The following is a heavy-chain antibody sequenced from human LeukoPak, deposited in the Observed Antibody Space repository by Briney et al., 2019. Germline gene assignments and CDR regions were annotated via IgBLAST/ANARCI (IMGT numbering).Heavy chain of an antibody. CDR1: GGSISSSSNY. V-gene: IGHV4-39*07. Sequence: PTETLSLTCSVSGGSISSSSNYWGWIRQPPGKGLEWIGSINYSGYTYYNPSLQSRVTISVDTSKNQFSLKVSSVTAADTAVYYCARFGGPTTTSLDYWGQGTLVTVSS. CDR2: INYSGYT. CDR3: ARFGGPTTTSLDY. J-gene: IGHJ4*02. D-gene: IGHD2/OR15-2a*01.